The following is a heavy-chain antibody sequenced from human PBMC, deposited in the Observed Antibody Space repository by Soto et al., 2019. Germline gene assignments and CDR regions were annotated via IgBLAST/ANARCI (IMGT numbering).Heavy chain of an antibody. D-gene: IGHD2-15*01. V-gene: IGHV4-34*01. Sequence: SETLSRTCAVYGGSFSGYYGSWIRQPPGKVLEWIGEINHSGSTNYNTSLKSRVTISVDTSKHPFSLKLSSVTAADTAVYYCARGRYCSGGSCYSGRWFDPWGQGTLVTVSS. CDR3: ARGRYCSGGSCYSGRWFDP. CDR1: GGSFSGYY. J-gene: IGHJ5*02. CDR2: INHSGST.